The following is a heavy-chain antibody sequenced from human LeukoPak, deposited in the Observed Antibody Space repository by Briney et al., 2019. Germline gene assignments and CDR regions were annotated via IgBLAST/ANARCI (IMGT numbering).Heavy chain of an antibody. CDR3: ARDPYSSSWSYGMDV. J-gene: IGHJ6*02. CDR1: GFTFSNYW. Sequence: PGGSLRLSCTASGFTFSNYWMSCVRQTPEKGLEWVANIKQDGSEKVYLDSVKGRFTISRDNAQTSLYLHMNSLRAEDTAVYYCARDPYSSSWSYGMDVWGQGTTVTVSS. V-gene: IGHV3-7*05. CDR2: IKQDGSEK. D-gene: IGHD6-13*01.